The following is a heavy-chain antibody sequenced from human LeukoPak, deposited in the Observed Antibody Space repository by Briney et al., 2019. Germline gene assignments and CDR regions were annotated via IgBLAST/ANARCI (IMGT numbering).Heavy chain of an antibody. CDR3: ARVGRRKDIVVVPAANPLDY. V-gene: IGHV3-30-3*01. CDR2: IAYYGSNK. D-gene: IGHD2-2*01. CDR1: GFTFSSYA. J-gene: IGHJ4*02. Sequence: PGRSLRLSCAASGFTFSSYAMHWVRQAPGNGLEWVAVIAYYGSNKYYADSVKGRFPIPRHNSKNTLYLQMNSLRAEDTAVYYCARVGRRKDIVVVPAANPLDYWGQGTLVTVSS.